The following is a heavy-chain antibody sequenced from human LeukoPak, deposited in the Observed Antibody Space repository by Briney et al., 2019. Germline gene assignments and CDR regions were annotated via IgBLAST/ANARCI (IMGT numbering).Heavy chain of an antibody. CDR1: GFDFSSYV. V-gene: IGHV3-30*04. J-gene: IGHJ4*02. CDR2: ISHDGSNR. Sequence: GGSLRLSCAASGFDFSSYVMHWVRQAPGKGLEWVAVISHDGSNRYYADSVKGRFTISRGNSVNTLDLQMNSLGGEDTAMYYCVRDISGEKSFDYWGQGTLVTVSS. CDR3: VRDISGEKSFDY. D-gene: IGHD3-10*01.